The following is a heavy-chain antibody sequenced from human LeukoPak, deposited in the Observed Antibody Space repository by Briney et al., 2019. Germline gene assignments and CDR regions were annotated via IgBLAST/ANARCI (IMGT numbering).Heavy chain of an antibody. D-gene: IGHD3-16*01. J-gene: IGHJ2*01. Sequence: PSETLSLTCTVSGGSISSYYWSWIRQPAGKGLEWIGRIYTSGSTNYNPSLKSRVTMSVDTSKNQFSLKLSSVTAADTAVYYCAGDDGVNTFGGILLYWYFDLWGRGTLVTVSS. CDR3: AGDDGVNTFGGILLYWYFDL. CDR2: IYTSGST. V-gene: IGHV4-4*07. CDR1: GGSISSYY.